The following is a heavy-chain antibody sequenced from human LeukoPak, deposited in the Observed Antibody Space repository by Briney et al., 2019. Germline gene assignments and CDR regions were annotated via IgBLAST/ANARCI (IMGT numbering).Heavy chain of an antibody. J-gene: IGHJ4*02. D-gene: IGHD3-10*01. V-gene: IGHV4-59*01. CDR3: ARGHSRGSGSYQRFDY. CDR1: GGSISSYY. Sequence: PSETLSLTCTVSGGSISSYYWSWIRQPPGKGLEWIGYIYYSGSTNYNPSLKSRVTISVDTSKNQFSLKLSSVTAADTAVYYCARGHSRGSGSYQRFDYWGQGTLVTVSS. CDR2: IYYSGST.